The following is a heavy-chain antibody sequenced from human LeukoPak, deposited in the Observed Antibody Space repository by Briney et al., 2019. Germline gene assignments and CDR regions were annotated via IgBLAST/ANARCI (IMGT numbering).Heavy chain of an antibody. V-gene: IGHV1-69*04. CDR1: GGTFTNYA. D-gene: IGHD6-13*01. CDR3: ARGGGGPIADKAAAGQDYFDY. J-gene: IGHJ4*02. Sequence: ASLKVSCKASGGTFTNYAINWVRQAPGQGLEWMGRIIPILDVTNYAQKFQGRVTITADQSTSTAYMGLSSLRYEDTAVYYCARGGGGPIADKAAAGQDYFDYWGQGTLVTVSS. CDR2: IIPILDVT.